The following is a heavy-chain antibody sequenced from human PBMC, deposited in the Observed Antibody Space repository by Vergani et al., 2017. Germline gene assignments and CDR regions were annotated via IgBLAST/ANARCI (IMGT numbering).Heavy chain of an antibody. D-gene: IGHD6-19*01. J-gene: IGHJ4*02. CDR1: GFTFSSYG. CDR3: SKEEGAGYFDS. CDR2: ISYDGSNK. V-gene: IGHV3-30*18. Sequence: QVQLVESGGGVVQPGRSLRLYCAASGFTFSSYGMHWVRQAPGKGLEWVAGISYDGSNKYYADSVKGRFTIYRDNSKNTLYLQMNSRRADDTAVYYCSKEEGAGYFDSWGQGTLVTVSS.